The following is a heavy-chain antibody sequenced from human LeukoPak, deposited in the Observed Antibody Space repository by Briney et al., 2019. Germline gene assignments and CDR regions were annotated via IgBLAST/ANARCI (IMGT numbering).Heavy chain of an antibody. J-gene: IGHJ6*03. D-gene: IGHD1-26*01. V-gene: IGHV3-66*01. CDR1: GFTFSDHY. Sequence: PGGSLRLSCAASGFTFSDHYMDWVRQAPGKGLDWVSVIYIDGTTHYADSVKGRCTISRDTSTNTVYLQLASLRAEDTATYYCAGYGGSYPYYMDVWGKGTTVTLSS. CDR3: AGYGGSYPYYMDV. CDR2: IYIDGTT.